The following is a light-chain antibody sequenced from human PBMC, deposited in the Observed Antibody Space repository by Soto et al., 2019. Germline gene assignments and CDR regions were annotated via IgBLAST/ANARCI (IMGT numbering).Light chain of an antibody. Sequence: DIQMTQSPSSLSASVGDRVTITCRASQSISSYLYWYQKKPGKAPKILIYAASNLQSGVPSRFSGSGSGTDFTLTISNLQHEDFATYYCQQSYSTPYTFGQGTKLEIK. CDR2: AAS. CDR3: QQSYSTPYT. J-gene: IGKJ2*01. V-gene: IGKV1-39*01. CDR1: QSISSY.